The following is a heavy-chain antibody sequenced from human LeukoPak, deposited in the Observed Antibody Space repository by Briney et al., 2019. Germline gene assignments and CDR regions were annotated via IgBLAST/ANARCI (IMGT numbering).Heavy chain of an antibody. D-gene: IGHD4-17*01. CDR2: ISAYKGNT. Sequence: GASVKVSCKASVYTFTSYGISWVRQAPGQGLEWMGWISAYKGNTNYAQKLQGRVTMTTDTSTSTAYMELRSLRSDDTAVYYCAREDYGDYYFDYWGQGTLVTVSS. CDR1: VYTFTSYG. J-gene: IGHJ4*02. V-gene: IGHV1-18*01. CDR3: AREDYGDYYFDY.